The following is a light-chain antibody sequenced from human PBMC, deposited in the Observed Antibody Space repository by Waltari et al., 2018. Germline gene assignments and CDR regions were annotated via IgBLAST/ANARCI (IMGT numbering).Light chain of an antibody. CDR1: SSDVGGYNY. V-gene: IGLV2-8*01. CDR2: EVS. Sequence: QSALTQPPSASGSPGQSVTISCTGTSSDVGGYNYVSWYQQHPVKAPKLMIDEVSKRPSGFPDRFSGSKSGNTASLTVSGLQAEDEADYYCSSYAGSNNLGFGGGTKLTVL. CDR3: SSYAGSNNLG. J-gene: IGLJ2*01.